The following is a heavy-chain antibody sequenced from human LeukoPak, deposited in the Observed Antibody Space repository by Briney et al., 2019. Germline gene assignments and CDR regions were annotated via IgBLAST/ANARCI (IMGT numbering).Heavy chain of an antibody. D-gene: IGHD2-8*02. CDR2: IIPIFGTA. CDR3: ARGFGGVRPIAYIFDY. Sequence: ASVKVSCKASGGTFSSYAISWVRQAPGQGLEWMGGIIPIFGTANYAQKFQGRVTITTDESTSTAYMELSSLRSEDTAVYYCARGFGGVRPIAYIFDYWGQGTLVTVSS. V-gene: IGHV1-69*05. J-gene: IGHJ4*02. CDR1: GGTFSSYA.